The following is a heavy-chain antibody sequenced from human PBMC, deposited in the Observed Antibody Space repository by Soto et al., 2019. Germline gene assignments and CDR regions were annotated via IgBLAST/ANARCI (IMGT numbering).Heavy chain of an antibody. V-gene: IGHV1-3*01. J-gene: IGHJ6*02. CDR2: INAGNGNT. D-gene: IGHD6-13*01. CDR3: ASSAAPTYYYGMDV. Sequence: GASVKVSCKASGYTFTSYAMHWVRQAPGQRLEWMGWINAGNGNTKYSQEFQGRVTITRDTSASTAYMELSSLRSEDTAVYYCASSAAPTYYYGMDVWGQGTTVTVSS. CDR1: GYTFTSYA.